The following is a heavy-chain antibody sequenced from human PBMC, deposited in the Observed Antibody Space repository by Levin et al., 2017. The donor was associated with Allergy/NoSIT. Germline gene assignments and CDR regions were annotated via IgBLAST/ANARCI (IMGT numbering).Heavy chain of an antibody. Sequence: GVSLRLSCAASGFTFSSYEMNWVRQAPGKGLEWVSYISSSGSTIYYADSVKGRFTIPRDNAKNSLYLQMNSLRAEDTAVYYCARQLGNFWSGYNYFDYWGQGTLVTVSS. D-gene: IGHD3-3*01. CDR2: ISSSGSTI. CDR1: GFTFSSYE. J-gene: IGHJ4*02. V-gene: IGHV3-48*03. CDR3: ARQLGNFWSGYNYFDY.